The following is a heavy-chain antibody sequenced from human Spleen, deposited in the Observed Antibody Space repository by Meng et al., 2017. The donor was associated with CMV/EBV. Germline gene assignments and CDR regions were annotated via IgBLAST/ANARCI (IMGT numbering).Heavy chain of an antibody. J-gene: IGHJ5*02. D-gene: IGHD1-26*01. CDR3: ATWEGIPTRGSGGTFNWFDP. Sequence: FRSYTISWVRQALGQGLESMGGIIPVFSATHYSQKFQGRVTITTDESTSTSYMELTSLRSDDTAVYYCATWEGIPTRGSGGTFNWFDPWGQGTLVTVSS. CDR1: FRSYT. V-gene: IGHV1-69*05. CDR2: IIPVFSAT.